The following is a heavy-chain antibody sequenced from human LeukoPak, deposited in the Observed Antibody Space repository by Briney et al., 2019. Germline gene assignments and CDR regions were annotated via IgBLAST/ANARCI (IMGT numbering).Heavy chain of an antibody. CDR1: GYTFTSYY. J-gene: IGHJ6*03. V-gene: IGHV1-46*01. Sequence: ASVKVSCKASGYTFTSYYMHLVRQAPGQGLEWMGIINPSGGSASYAQKFQGRVTMTRDTSTGTVHMELSSLRSEDTAVYYCARGIPNYYYMDVWGKGTTVTVSS. CDR3: ARGIPNYYYMDV. CDR2: INPSGGSA.